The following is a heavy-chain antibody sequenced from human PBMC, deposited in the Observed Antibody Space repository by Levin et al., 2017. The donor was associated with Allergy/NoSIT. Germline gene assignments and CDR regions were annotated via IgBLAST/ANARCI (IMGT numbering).Heavy chain of an antibody. CDR2: IYYSGST. J-gene: IGHJ4*02. Sequence: SQTLSLTCAVSGASLSGFSWSWLRQPPGKALEWIGYIYYSGSTHYNSSLKSRVTISVDRSKGQFSLNLRSLTAADTAGYYCARGPYDSSKQVGAEFDYWGQGTPVTVSS. CDR1: GASLSGFS. CDR3: ARGPYDSSKQVGAEFDY. V-gene: IGHV4-30-2*01. D-gene: IGHD3-22*01.